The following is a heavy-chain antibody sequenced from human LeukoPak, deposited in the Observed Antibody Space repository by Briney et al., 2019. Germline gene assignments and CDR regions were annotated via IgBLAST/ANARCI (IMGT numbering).Heavy chain of an antibody. CDR3: ASTYYYDSSGYYSHFDS. D-gene: IGHD3-22*01. CDR2: IYFSGST. CDR1: GGSISSSSYY. V-gene: IGHV4-39*01. J-gene: IGHJ4*02. Sequence: SETLSLTCTVSGGSISSSSYYWGGICQPPGKGLEWIGNIYFSGSTYYNPSLKSRVTISVDTSKNQFSLKLSSVTAADTAVYYCASTYYYDSSGYYSHFDSWGQGTLVTVSS.